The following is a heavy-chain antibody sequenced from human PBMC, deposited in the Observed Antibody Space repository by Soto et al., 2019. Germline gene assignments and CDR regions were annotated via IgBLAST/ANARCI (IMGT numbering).Heavy chain of an antibody. CDR2: INPNSGGT. Sequence: EASVKVSCKASGYTFTGYYMHWVRQAPGQGLEWMGWINPNSGGTNYAQKFQGRVTMTRDTSISTAYMELSRLRSDDTAVYYCARENGYGLRTYYYDSSGYYYDYWGQGTLVTVSS. V-gene: IGHV1-2*02. CDR3: ARENGYGLRTYYYDSSGYYYDY. J-gene: IGHJ4*02. CDR1: GYTFTGYY. D-gene: IGHD3-22*01.